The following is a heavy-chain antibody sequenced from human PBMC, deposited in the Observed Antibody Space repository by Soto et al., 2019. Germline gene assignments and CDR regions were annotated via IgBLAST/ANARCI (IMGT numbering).Heavy chain of an antibody. CDR3: AKDIGKSVYFDY. J-gene: IGHJ4*02. CDR2: ISWNSGSI. V-gene: IGHV3-9*01. Sequence: GGSLRLSCAASGFTFDDYAMHWVRQAPGKGLEWVSGISWNSGSIGYADSVKGRFTISRDNAKNSLYLQMNSLRAEDTALYYCAKDIGKSVYFDYWGQGTLVTVSS. CDR1: GFTFDDYA.